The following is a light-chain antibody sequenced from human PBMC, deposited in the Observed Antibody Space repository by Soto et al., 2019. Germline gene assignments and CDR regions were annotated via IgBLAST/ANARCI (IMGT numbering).Light chain of an antibody. J-gene: IGLJ2*01. CDR1: NIGSKS. Sequence: SYELTQPPSVSVAPGKTARFTCGGNNIGSKSVHWYQQKPGQAPVLVIYYDSDRPSGIPERFSGSNSGNTATLTISRVEAGDEADYYCQVWDSVVFGGGTKLTVL. CDR2: YDS. CDR3: QVWDSVV. V-gene: IGLV3-21*04.